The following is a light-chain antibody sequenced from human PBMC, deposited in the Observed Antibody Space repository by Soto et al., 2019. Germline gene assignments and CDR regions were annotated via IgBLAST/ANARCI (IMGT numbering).Light chain of an antibody. J-gene: IGKJ4*01. CDR1: QSINNY. V-gene: IGKV3-11*01. CDR3: QSRGIGRPAAT. Sequence: EIVLTQSPVTLSLSPGERATLSCRASQSINNYLAWYQQQPGQPPRLLLYDASNRATSIPVTFSGSGSGTGFTLTISSREPEASAVYYCQSRGIGRPAATFGVGTKVQIK. CDR2: DAS.